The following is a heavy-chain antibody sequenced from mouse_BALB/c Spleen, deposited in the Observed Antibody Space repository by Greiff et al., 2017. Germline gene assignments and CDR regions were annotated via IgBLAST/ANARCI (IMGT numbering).Heavy chain of an antibody. Sequence: VQLQQSGAELAKPGASVKMSCKASGYTFTSYWMHWVKQRPGQGLEWIGYINPSTGYTEYNQKFKDKATLTADKSSSTAYMQLSSLTSEDSAVYYCVGNYDFAYWGQGTLVTVSA. D-gene: IGHD2-1*01. CDR1: GYTFTSYW. J-gene: IGHJ3*01. V-gene: IGHV1-7*01. CDR3: VGNYDFAY. CDR2: INPSTGYT.